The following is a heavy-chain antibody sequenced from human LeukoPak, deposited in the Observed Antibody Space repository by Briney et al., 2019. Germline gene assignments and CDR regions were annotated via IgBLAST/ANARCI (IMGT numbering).Heavy chain of an antibody. CDR2: INPNSGGT. CDR3: AAKGRLTMVRGGDLPTLDY. Sequence: GASVKVSCKASGYTFTGYYMHWVRQAPGQGLEWMGWINPNSGGTNCAQKFQGRVTMTRDTSISTAYMELSRLRSDDTAVYYCAAKGRLTMVRGGDLPTLDYWGQGTLVTVSS. D-gene: IGHD3-10*01. J-gene: IGHJ4*02. V-gene: IGHV1-2*02. CDR1: GYTFTGYY.